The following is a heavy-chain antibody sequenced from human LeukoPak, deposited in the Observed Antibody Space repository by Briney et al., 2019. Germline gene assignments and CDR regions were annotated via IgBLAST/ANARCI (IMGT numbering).Heavy chain of an antibody. J-gene: IGHJ4*02. Sequence: GGSLRLSCAASGFTFSSYWMSWVRQARGKGLEWVANMKQDGSEKYYVDSVKGRFTISRDNSKNTLYLQMNSLRAEDTAVYYCARDNGDYGYGDYGGLGLDYWGQGTLVTVSS. CDR2: MKQDGSEK. CDR1: GFTFSSYW. D-gene: IGHD4-17*01. CDR3: ARDNGDYGYGDYGGLGLDY. V-gene: IGHV3-7*01.